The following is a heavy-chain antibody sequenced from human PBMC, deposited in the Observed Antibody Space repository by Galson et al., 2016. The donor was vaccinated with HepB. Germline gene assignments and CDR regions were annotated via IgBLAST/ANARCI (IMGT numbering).Heavy chain of an antibody. D-gene: IGHD1-14*01. V-gene: IGHV5-51*01. CDR1: GYNLTTYW. CDR2: IYPGDSDS. J-gene: IGHJ3*02. CDR3: ARQRDTTGSYDAFDM. Sequence: QSGAEVKKPGESLKIACKGSGYNLTTYWIAWVRQMPGKGLEWMGIIYPGDSDSRYSPSFQGQVTISADRSLNIAYLQWSSLKASDTAMYFCARQRDTTGSYDAFDMWGQGTMVTVSS.